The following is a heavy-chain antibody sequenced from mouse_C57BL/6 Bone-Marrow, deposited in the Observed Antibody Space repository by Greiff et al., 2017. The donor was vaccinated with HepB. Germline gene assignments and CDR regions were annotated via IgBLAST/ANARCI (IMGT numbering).Heavy chain of an antibody. D-gene: IGHD2-9*01. CDR1: GFTFSSYA. V-gene: IGHV5-4*03. Sequence: EVKLVESGGGLVKPGGSLKLSCAASGFTFSSYAMSWVRQTPEKRLEWVATISDGGSYTYYPDNVKGQFTISRDNAKNNLYLQMSHLKSEDTAMYYCARVPSYYGYLFAYWGQGTLVTVSA. J-gene: IGHJ3*01. CDR3: ARVPSYYGYLFAY. CDR2: ISDGGSYT.